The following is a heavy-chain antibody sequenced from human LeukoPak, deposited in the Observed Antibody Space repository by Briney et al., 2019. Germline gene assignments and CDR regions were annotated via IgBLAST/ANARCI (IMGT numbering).Heavy chain of an antibody. J-gene: IGHJ5*02. Sequence: PGGSLRRSCAASGFTFSSYSMNWVRQAPGKGLEWVSSISSSSSYIYYADSVKGRFTISRDNAKNSLYLQMNSLRDEDTAVYYCARDPQDYGDYDWFDPWGQGTLVTVSS. CDR3: ARDPQDYGDYDWFDP. V-gene: IGHV3-21*01. CDR1: GFTFSSYS. CDR2: ISSSSSYI. D-gene: IGHD4-17*01.